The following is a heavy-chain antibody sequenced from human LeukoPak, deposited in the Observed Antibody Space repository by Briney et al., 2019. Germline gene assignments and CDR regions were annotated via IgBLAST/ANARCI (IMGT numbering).Heavy chain of an antibody. J-gene: IGHJ4*02. CDR1: GFTVSSNY. CDR2: IYSGGST. D-gene: IGHD3-22*01. V-gene: IGHV3-53*01. CDR3: ARAYYYDSSGYSALDY. Sequence: GGSLRLSCAASGFTVSSNYMSWVRQAPGKGLEWVSVIYSGGSTYYADSEKGRFTISRDNSKNTLYLQMNSLRAEDTAVYYCARAYYYDSSGYSALDYWGQGTLVTVSS.